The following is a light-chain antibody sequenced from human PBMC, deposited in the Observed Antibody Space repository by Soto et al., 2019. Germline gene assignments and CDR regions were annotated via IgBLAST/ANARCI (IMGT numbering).Light chain of an antibody. CDR1: QSIGSW. Sequence: DIQMTQSPSTLSASVGDRVTITCRASQSIGSWLAWYQQKPGKAPNLLIYKASSLESGVPSRFSGSGSGAEFTLTISSLQPDDFATYYCQQYNSYPGTFGQGTKLEIK. CDR2: KAS. V-gene: IGKV1-5*03. J-gene: IGKJ1*01. CDR3: QQYNSYPGT.